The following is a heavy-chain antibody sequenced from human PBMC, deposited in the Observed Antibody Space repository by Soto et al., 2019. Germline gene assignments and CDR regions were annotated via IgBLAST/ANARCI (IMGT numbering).Heavy chain of an antibody. D-gene: IGHD6-13*01. J-gene: IGHJ5*02. CDR3: AHRRPFRGSWNAGCFGP. Sequence: SGPTLVNPTQTLTLTCTFSGFSLSTSGVGVDWIRQSPGKALEWLAFIYWDDDKRYSPSLNSRLTITKETSKNQVVLTMTNMDPADTATYYCAHRRPFRGSWNAGCFGPWGQGTLVTVSS. CDR2: IYWDDDK. V-gene: IGHV2-5*02. CDR1: GFSLSTSGVG.